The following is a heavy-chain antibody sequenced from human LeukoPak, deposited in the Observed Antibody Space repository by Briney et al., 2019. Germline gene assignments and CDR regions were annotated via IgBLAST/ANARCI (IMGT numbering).Heavy chain of an antibody. J-gene: IGHJ3*02. CDR3: ARDVTSIVVVTANYGDQIGDVFDI. V-gene: IGHV1-69*05. D-gene: IGHD2-21*02. CDR2: IIPIFGTA. Sequence: SVKVSCKASGGTFSSYAISWVRQAPGQGLEWMGGIIPIFGTANYAQKFQGRVTITTDESTSTAYMELSSLRSEDTAVYYCARDVTSIVVVTANYGDQIGDVFDIWGQGTMVTVSS. CDR1: GGTFSSYA.